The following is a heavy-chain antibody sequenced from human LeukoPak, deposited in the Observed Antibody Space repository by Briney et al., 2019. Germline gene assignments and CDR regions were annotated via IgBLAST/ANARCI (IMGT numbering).Heavy chain of an antibody. J-gene: IGHJ3*02. D-gene: IGHD2-2*01. V-gene: IGHV4-30-2*01. CDR1: GGSISSGGCS. CDR3: ARAENLDCSSTSCYRNNAFDI. CDR2: IYHSGST. Sequence: PSETPSLTCAVSGGSISSGGCSWSWIRQPPGKGLEWIGYIYHSGSTYYNPSLKSRVTISVDRSKNQFSLKLSSVTAADTAVYYCARAENLDCSSTSCYRNNAFDIWGQGTMVTVSS.